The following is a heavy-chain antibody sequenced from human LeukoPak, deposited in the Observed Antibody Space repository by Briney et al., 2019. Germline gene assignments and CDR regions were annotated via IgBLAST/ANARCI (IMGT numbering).Heavy chain of an antibody. D-gene: IGHD2-2*02. Sequence: GGSLRLSCVASGFTFSSYAMSWVRQAPGKGLEWVSAISGSGGSTYYADSVKGRFTISRDNSKNTLYLQMNSLRAEDTAVYYCANGVPAAIPMGLNWFDPWGQGTLVTVSS. CDR3: ANGVPAAIPMGLNWFDP. V-gene: IGHV3-23*01. CDR1: GFTFSSYA. J-gene: IGHJ5*02. CDR2: ISGSGGST.